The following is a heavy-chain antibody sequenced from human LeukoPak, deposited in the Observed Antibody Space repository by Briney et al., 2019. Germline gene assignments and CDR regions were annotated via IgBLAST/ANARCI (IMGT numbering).Heavy chain of an antibody. J-gene: IGHJ4*02. CDR1: GGSISSSSYY. Sequence: SETLSLTCTVSGGSISSSSYYWGWIRQPPGKGLEWIGSIYYSGSTYYNPSLKSRVTISVDTSKNQFSLKLSSVTAADTAVYYCSSGSYSSPFDYWGQGTLVTVSS. D-gene: IGHD1-26*01. V-gene: IGHV4-39*01. CDR2: IYYSGST. CDR3: SSGSYSSPFDY.